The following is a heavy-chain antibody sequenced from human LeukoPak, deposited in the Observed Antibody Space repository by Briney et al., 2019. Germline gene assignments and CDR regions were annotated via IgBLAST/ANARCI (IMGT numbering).Heavy chain of an antibody. CDR2: IDSSSSSK. Sequence: PGGSLRLSCAASGFTFNIYSMNWVRQAPGKGLEWVSYIDSSSSSKYYAGSVKGRFTISRDNAKNTLHLQMTSLRAEDTAVYYCARGGPDSSDYSSLFDYWGRGILVTVSS. V-gene: IGHV3-48*01. J-gene: IGHJ4*02. CDR3: ARGGPDSSDYSSLFDY. D-gene: IGHD3-22*01. CDR1: GFTFNIYS.